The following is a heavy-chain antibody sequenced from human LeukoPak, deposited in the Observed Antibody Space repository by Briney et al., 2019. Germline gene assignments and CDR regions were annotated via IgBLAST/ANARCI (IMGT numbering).Heavy chain of an antibody. D-gene: IGHD6-25*01. Sequence: GGSLRLSCAASGFTFSSYSMNWFRQAPGKGLEWVSSIGSRSTSIYYADSVKGRFTISRDNAKNSLYLQMNSLRAEDTAVYYCARESSESFDIWGQGTMVTVSS. CDR3: ARESSESFDI. V-gene: IGHV3-21*01. CDR2: IGSRSTSI. J-gene: IGHJ3*02. CDR1: GFTFSSYS.